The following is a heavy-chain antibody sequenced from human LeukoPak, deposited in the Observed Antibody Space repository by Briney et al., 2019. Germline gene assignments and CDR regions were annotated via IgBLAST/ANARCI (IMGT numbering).Heavy chain of an antibody. Sequence: GSLRLSCAASGFTFSTYWMSWVRQTPGKGLQWVANIKQDGSEKYYVDSVKGRFTISRGNAKNSLYLQMNSLRAEDTAVYYCAREHMGVAAFDIWGQGTMVTVSS. V-gene: IGHV3-7*03. CDR1: GFTFSTYW. CDR3: AREHMGVAAFDI. D-gene: IGHD1-26*01. J-gene: IGHJ3*02. CDR2: IKQDGSEK.